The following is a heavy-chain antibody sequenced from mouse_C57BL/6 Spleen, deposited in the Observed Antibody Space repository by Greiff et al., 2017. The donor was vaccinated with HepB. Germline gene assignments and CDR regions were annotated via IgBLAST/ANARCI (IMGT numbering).Heavy chain of an antibody. CDR1: GYSITSGYY. CDR3: ARDHYGYDSWFAY. V-gene: IGHV3-6*01. D-gene: IGHD2-2*01. CDR2: ISYDGSN. J-gene: IGHJ3*01. Sequence: EVKLVESGPGLVKPSQSLSLTCSVTGYSITSGYYWNWIRQFPGNKLEWMGYISYDGSNNYNPSLKNRISITRDTSKNQFFLKLNSVTTEDTATYYCARDHYGYDSWFAYWGQGTLVTVSA.